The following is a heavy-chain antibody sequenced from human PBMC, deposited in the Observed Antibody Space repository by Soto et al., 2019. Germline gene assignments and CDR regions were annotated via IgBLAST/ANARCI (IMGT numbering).Heavy chain of an antibody. J-gene: IGHJ5*02. D-gene: IGHD3-22*01. CDR3: ARDGLANWFDP. CDR1: GGTXNSYA. V-gene: IGHV1-69*13. CDR2: IIPIFGTA. Sequence: GXSXKVSFKASGGTXNSYAIGLVRQAPGQGLEWIGGIIPIFGTANYAQKFQGRVTITAYESTSTAYMEMSRLRSEDTAVYYCARDGLANWFDPWGQGTLVTVS.